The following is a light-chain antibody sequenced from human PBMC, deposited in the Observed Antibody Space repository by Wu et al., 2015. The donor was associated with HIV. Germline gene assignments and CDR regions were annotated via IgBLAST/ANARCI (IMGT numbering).Light chain of an antibody. CDR3: QQRTNWPRVT. V-gene: IGKV3-11*01. CDR2: DVS. Sequence: EVVLTQSPATLSLSPGKEPPSPAGPVRVLNNYLTWYQQKPGQAPRLLIFDVSNRATGVPARFSGSGSGTDFTLTISSLEPEDFAVYYCQQRTNWPRVTFGQGTKLEMK. CDR1: RVLNNY. J-gene: IGKJ2*01.